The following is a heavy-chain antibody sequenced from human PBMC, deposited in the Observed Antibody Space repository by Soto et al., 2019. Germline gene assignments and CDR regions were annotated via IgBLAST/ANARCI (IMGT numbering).Heavy chain of an antibody. V-gene: IGHV3-23*01. J-gene: IGHJ4*02. D-gene: IGHD6-13*01. CDR2: ISGSGGST. CDR3: AKGRPSSWYYFDD. CDR1: RFTFTSYA. Sequence: GGSLRLSCAASRFTFTSYAMSWVRQAPGKGLEWVSAISGSGGSTSYADSVKGRFTISSDNSKSTLFLQMNSLRAEDTAVNYCAKGRPSSWYYFDDWGQGTLVTVSS.